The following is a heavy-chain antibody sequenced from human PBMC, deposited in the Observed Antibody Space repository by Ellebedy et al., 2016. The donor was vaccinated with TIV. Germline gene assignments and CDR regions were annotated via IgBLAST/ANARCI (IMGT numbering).Heavy chain of an antibody. CDR3: ARVASGIQLPGSFDY. J-gene: IGHJ4*02. D-gene: IGHD5-18*01. Sequence: ASVKVSCKASGYSFTGYYIHWVRQAPGQGLEWMGWISAYNGNTNYAQKLQGRVTMTTDTSTSTAYMELRSLRSDDTAVYYCARVASGIQLPGSFDYWGQGTLVTVSS. CDR2: ISAYNGNT. CDR1: GYSFTGYY. V-gene: IGHV1-18*04.